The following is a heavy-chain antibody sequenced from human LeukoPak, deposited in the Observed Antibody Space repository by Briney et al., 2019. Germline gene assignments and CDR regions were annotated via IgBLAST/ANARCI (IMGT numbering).Heavy chain of an antibody. CDR3: VRGGCKSTSCYDS. CDR2: IWYDGSEK. CDR1: GFNFGSYG. D-gene: IGHD2-2*01. Sequence: GGSLRLPCAASGFNFGSYGMHWVRQAPDKGLEWLAVIWYDGSEKYYADSVKGRFTISRDNAKNTLYLQVSSLTVGDTALYYCVRGGCKSTSCYDSWGQGTLVTVSS. V-gene: IGHV3-33*01. J-gene: IGHJ4*02.